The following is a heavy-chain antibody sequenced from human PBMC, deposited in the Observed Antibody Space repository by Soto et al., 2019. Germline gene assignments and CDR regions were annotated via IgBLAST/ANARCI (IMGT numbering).Heavy chain of an antibody. V-gene: IGHV2-5*02. CDR3: AHLFGTVSHLVY. CDR2: IYWDDDK. D-gene: IGHD3-10*02. CDR1: GFALTTSRVG. J-gene: IGHJ4*02. Sequence: QITLKESGPTLVKPTQTLTLTCTFSGFALTTSRVGLGRIRQPPGKALEWLALIYWDDDKRYSPSLRSRLTITKDTSKNQVVLTMTNMDPVDTATYFCAHLFGTVSHLVYCGQGTLVTVSS.